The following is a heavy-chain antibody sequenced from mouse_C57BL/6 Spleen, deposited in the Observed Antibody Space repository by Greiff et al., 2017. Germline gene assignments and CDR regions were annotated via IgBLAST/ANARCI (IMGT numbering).Heavy chain of an antibody. CDR1: GYTFTSYW. D-gene: IGHD6-1*01. CDR3: ARDPNLYYYYAMDY. V-gene: IGHV1-59*01. Sequence: QVQLQQPGAELVRPGTSVKLSCKASGYTFTSYWMHWVKQRPGQGLEWIGVIDPSDSYTNYNQKFKGKATLTVDTSSSTAYMQRSSLTSEDSAVYYCARDPNLYYYYAMDYWGQGTSVTVSS. CDR2: IDPSDSYT. J-gene: IGHJ4*01.